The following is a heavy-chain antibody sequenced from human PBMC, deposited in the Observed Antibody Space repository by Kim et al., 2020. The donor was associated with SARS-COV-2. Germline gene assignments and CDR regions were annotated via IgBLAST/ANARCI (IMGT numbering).Heavy chain of an antibody. J-gene: IGHJ5*02. V-gene: IGHV3-53*01. CDR3: ARHDWFDP. CDR2: LFSDSRT. Sequence: GGSLRLSCAASGFTVSADHMSWVRQAPGKGLEWVSVLFSDSRTFYADSVKGRFTISRDDSSNTVYLEMNSLRPEDTAAYYCARHDWFDPWGHGTQVTVSS. CDR1: GFTVSADH.